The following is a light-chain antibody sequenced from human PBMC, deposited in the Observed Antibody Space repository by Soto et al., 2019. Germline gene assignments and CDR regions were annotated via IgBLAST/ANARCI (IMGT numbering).Light chain of an antibody. CDR2: KTS. CDR3: QQYKSFSRT. CDR1: QGISRW. J-gene: IGKJ4*01. Sequence: DIQMTQSPSTLSASVGDRVTITCRASQGISRWLAWYQQKPGKAPKLLIYKTSNLESGVPSRFSGSGSGTESSLTISSLHPDDFATYYCQQYKSFSRTFGGGTRVEVK. V-gene: IGKV1-5*03.